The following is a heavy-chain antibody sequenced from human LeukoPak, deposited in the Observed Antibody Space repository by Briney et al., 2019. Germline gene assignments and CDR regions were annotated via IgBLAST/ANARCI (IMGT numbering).Heavy chain of an antibody. D-gene: IGHD5-24*01. J-gene: IGHJ4*02. CDR2: INPSGGST. CDR1: GYTFTSYY. Sequence: ASVKVSCKASGYTFTSYYIHWVRQAPGQGLEWMGIINPSGGSTTYTQKFLGRVTMTRDTSTSTVYMELSSLRSEDTAVYYCAGHTDGXNXFDYWGQGTLVTVSS. V-gene: IGHV1-46*01. CDR3: AGHTDGXNXFDY.